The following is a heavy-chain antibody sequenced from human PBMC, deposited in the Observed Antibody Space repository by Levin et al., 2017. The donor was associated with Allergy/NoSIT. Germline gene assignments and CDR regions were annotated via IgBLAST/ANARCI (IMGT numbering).Heavy chain of an antibody. V-gene: IGHV3-49*03. J-gene: IGHJ6*03. CDR2: IGNKDSGVTA. CDR1: GFIFGDYA. CDR3: TRRVLWFGRLQDYYMDV. Sequence: GESLKISCTASGFIFGDYAMSWFRQAPGKGLEWVAFIGNKDSGVTADYAASVKGRFIISRDDSKSIVHLQMNSLKTEDTAVYYCTRRVLWFGRLQDYYMDVWGKGTTVTVSS. D-gene: IGHD3-10*01.